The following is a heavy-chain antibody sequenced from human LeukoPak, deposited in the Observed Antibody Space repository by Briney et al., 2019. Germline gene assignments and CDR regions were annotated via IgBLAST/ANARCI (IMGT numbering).Heavy chain of an antibody. J-gene: IGHJ4*02. CDR2: IIPVLGVS. D-gene: IGHD3-10*01. Sequence: GASVKVSCKASGGSFSSYVITWVRQAPGQGLEWMGRIIPVLGVSNFAQKFEGRVTITADKSTNTAYMELSSLRSEDTAVYYCARVASQVVLWFGETGPLDYWGQGTLVTVSS. CDR3: ARVASQVVLWFGETGPLDY. CDR1: GGSFSSYV. V-gene: IGHV1-69*04.